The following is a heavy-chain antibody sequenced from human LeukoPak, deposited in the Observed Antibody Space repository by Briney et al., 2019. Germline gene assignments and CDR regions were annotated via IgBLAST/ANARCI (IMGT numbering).Heavy chain of an antibody. CDR3: AREVDTAMVRSYMDV. D-gene: IGHD5-18*01. V-gene: IGHV1-69*06. Sequence: ASVKVSCKASGGTFSSYAINWVRQAPGQGLEWMGGIIPIFGTANYAQKFQGRVTITADKSTSTAYMELSSLRSEDTAVYYCAREVDTAMVRSYMDVWGKGTTVTVSS. J-gene: IGHJ6*03. CDR2: IIPIFGTA. CDR1: GGTFSSYA.